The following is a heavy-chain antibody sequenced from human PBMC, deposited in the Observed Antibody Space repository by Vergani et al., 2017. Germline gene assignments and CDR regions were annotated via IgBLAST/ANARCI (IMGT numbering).Heavy chain of an antibody. D-gene: IGHD6-19*01. CDR3: ASDTHSGQRADR. Sequence: QVQLQESGPGLVKSSETLSLICSVSFDSIRNLYCNWIRQPPGKGLEWRGSIHYSENTNYNPSLKTRVTISVDTSKNQFSLTLTSVTAADTAVYYCASDTHSGQRADRWGQGILVTVTS. CDR1: FDSIRNLY. J-gene: IGHJ5*02. CDR2: IHYSENT. V-gene: IGHV4-59*11.